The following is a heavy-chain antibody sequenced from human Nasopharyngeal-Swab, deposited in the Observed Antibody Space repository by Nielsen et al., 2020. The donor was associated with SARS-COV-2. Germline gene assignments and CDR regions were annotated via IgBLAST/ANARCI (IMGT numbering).Heavy chain of an antibody. CDR2: IYYSGST. CDR3: ARANRSGIFGVVLNFDY. V-gene: IGHV4-39*07. CDR1: GGSISSSSYY. J-gene: IGHJ4*02. Sequence: SDTLSLTCTVSGGSISSSSYYWGWIRQPPGKGLEWIGSIYYSGSTYYNPSLKSRVTISVDTSKNQFSLKLSSVTAADTAVYYCARANRSGIFGVVLNFDYWGQGTLVTVSS. D-gene: IGHD3-3*01.